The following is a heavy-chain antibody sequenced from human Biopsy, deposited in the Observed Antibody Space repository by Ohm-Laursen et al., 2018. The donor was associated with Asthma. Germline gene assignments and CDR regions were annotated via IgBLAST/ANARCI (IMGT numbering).Heavy chain of an antibody. J-gene: IGHJ4*01. Sequence: SLRLSCAASGFDFSDYTMNWVRQAPGKGLEWVSSISSLSRYKYYSDSLRGRVTISRDNAKSSLHLQMSSLRAEDTAVYFCARDLTIGSGSPFHFWGPGTLVTVSS. CDR3: ARDLTIGSGSPFHF. CDR1: GFDFSDYT. D-gene: IGHD3-10*01. V-gene: IGHV3-21*01. CDR2: ISSLSRYK.